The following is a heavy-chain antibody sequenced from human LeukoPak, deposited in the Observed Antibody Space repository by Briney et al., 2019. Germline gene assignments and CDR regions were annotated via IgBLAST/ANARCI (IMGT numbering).Heavy chain of an antibody. D-gene: IGHD6-13*01. CDR3: ARTFIAAAGTPLLFDY. CDR1: GGSISSYY. CDR2: IYYSGST. J-gene: IGHJ4*02. Sequence: PSETLSLTCTVSGGSISSYYWSWIRQPPGKGLEWIGYIYYSGSTNYNPSLKSRVTISVDTSKNQFSLKLSSVTAADTAVYYCARTFIAAAGTPLLFDYWGQGTLVTVSS. V-gene: IGHV4-59*01.